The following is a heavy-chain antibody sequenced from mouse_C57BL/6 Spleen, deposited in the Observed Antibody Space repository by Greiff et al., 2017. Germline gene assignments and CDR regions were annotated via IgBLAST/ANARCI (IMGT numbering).Heavy chain of an antibody. Sequence: QVQLKQPGAELVKPGASVKMSCKASGYTFTSYWITWVKQRPGQGLEWIGDIYPGSGSTNYNEKFKSKATLTVDTSSSTAYMQLSSLTSEDSAVYYCARYLLSLYYFDYWGQGTTLTVSS. CDR3: ARYLLSLYYFDY. D-gene: IGHD2-1*01. V-gene: IGHV1-55*01. CDR1: GYTFTSYW. J-gene: IGHJ2*01. CDR2: IYPGSGST.